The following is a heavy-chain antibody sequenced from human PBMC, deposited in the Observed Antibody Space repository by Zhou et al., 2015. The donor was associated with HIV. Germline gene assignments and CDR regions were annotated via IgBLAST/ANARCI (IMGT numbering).Heavy chain of an antibody. J-gene: IGHJ4*02. Sequence: QAIESGGGLIQPGGSLRLSCVVSGFSVTTNYMTWVRQAPGKGLEWVSVIYNSGAPTYADSVKGRFTISRDNGKNSLYLQMNSLRVDDTAVYYCARDRGYSYGYFDYWGQGTLVTVSS. D-gene: IGHD5-18*01. CDR1: GFSVTTNY. CDR2: IYNSGAP. V-gene: IGHV3-53*01. CDR3: ARDRGYSYGYFDY.